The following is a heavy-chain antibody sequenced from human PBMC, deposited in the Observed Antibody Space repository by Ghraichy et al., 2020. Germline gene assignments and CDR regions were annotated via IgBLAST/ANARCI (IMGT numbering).Heavy chain of an antibody. D-gene: IGHD5-18*01. Sequence: LSLTCAASGFTFNNYAMSWVRQAPGKGLEWVSGISGGGGTTSYADSVKGRFTISRDNSKNTLYLQMNSLRVEDTAVYYCAKGGRGYSYAYFDYWGQGTLVTVSS. CDR3: AKGGRGYSYAYFDY. J-gene: IGHJ4*02. CDR2: ISGGGGTT. CDR1: GFTFNNYA. V-gene: IGHV3-23*01.